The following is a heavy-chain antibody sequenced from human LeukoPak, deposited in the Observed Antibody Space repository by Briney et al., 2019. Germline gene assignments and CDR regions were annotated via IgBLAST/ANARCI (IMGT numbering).Heavy chain of an antibody. CDR1: GYTFTSYG. Sequence: ASVKVSCKASGYTFTSYGISWVRQAPGQGLEWMGWISAYNGNTNYAQKLQGRVTMTTDTSTSTAYMELRSLRSDDTAVYYCARADYDFWSSYSASRYWGQGTLVTVSS. V-gene: IGHV1-18*01. CDR2: ISAYNGNT. CDR3: ARADYDFWSSYSASRY. J-gene: IGHJ4*02. D-gene: IGHD3-3*01.